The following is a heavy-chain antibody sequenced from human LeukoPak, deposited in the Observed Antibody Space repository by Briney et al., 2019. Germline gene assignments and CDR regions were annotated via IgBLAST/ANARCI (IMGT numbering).Heavy chain of an antibody. CDR1: GFTFGGYE. CDR3: ARDLLKTGQARYTKVFDL. D-gene: IGHD3-9*01. V-gene: IGHV3-48*03. J-gene: IGHJ5*02. Sequence: PGGSLRLSCAASGFTFGGYEMNWVRQAPGKGLEWFSYIIASSTYYADSVKGRFTVSRDSAKNSLYLQMSSLKVDDTAVYYCARDLLKTGQARYTKVFDLWGQGTLVTVAS. CDR2: IIASST.